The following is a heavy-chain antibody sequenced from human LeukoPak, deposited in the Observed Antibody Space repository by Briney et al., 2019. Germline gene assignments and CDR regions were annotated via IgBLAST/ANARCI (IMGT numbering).Heavy chain of an antibody. D-gene: IGHD3-22*01. J-gene: IGHJ4*02. V-gene: IGHV3-48*03. CDR1: GFTFSSYE. Sequence: GGSLRLSCAASGFTFSSYEMSWVRQAPGKGLEWVSYITSGSTIYYADSVKGRFTISRDNAKNSLYLQMNGLRAEDTAVYYCARKYYYDSSGYIDYWGQGTLVTVSS. CDR2: ITSGSTI. CDR3: ARKYYYDSSGYIDY.